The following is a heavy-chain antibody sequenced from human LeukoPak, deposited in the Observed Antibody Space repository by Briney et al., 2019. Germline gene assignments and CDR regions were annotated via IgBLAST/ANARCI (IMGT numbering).Heavy chain of an antibody. V-gene: IGHV1-2*02. Sequence: GASVKVSCKASGYTFTGYYMHWVRQAPGQGLEWMGWINPNSGGTNYAQKFQGRVTMTRGTSISTAYMELSRLRSDDTAVYYCARSGCSSTSCRKPLDYWGQGTLVTVPS. CDR1: GYTFTGYY. CDR2: INPNSGGT. J-gene: IGHJ4*02. D-gene: IGHD2-2*01. CDR3: ARSGCSSTSCRKPLDY.